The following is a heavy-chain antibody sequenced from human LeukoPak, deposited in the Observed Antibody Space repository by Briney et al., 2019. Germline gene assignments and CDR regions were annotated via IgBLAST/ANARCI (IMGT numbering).Heavy chain of an antibody. CDR1: SGSFSGYY. CDR2: INHSGST. J-gene: IGHJ4*02. CDR3: ARVNSMEYYFDY. D-gene: IGHD3-3*01. Sequence: SETLSLTCAVYSGSFSGYYWSWIRQPPGKGLEWIGEINHSGSTNYNPSLKSRVTISVDTSKNQFSLKLSSVTAADTAVYYCARVNSMEYYFDYWGQGTLVTVSS. V-gene: IGHV4-34*01.